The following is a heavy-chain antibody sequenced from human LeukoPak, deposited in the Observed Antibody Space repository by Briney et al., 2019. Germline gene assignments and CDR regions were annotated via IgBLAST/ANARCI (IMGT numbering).Heavy chain of an antibody. CDR2: INPNSGGT. D-gene: IGHD3-10*01. CDR1: GYTFTGYY. J-gene: IGHJ4*02. CDR3: TRVWVYYGSGSYYNNVGDY. Sequence: ASVKVSCKASGYTFTGYYMHWVRQAPGQGLEWMGWINPNSGGTNYAQKFQGRVTMTRDTSISTAYMELSRLRSDDTAVYYCTRVWVYYGSGSYYNNVGDYWGQGTLVTVSS. V-gene: IGHV1-2*02.